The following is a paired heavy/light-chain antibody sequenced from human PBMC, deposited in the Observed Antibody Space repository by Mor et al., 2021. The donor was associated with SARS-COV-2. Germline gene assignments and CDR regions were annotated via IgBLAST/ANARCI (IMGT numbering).Heavy chain of an antibody. Sequence: EVQLVESGGGLVKPGRSLRLSCTASGFTFGDYAMNWVRQAPGKGLEWVGFIRSKAYGGTTEYAASVKGRFTISRDDSKSIAYLQMNSLKTEDTAVYYCTSTEYCTSTSCLPDYWGQGTLVTVSS. D-gene: IGHD2-2*01. CDR3: TSTEYCTSTSCLPDY. V-gene: IGHV3-49*04. CDR2: IRSKAYGGTT. CDR1: GFTFGDYA. J-gene: IGHJ4*02.
Light chain of an antibody. V-gene: IGLV1-47*01. CDR2: RNN. Sequence: QSVLTQPPSASGTPGQRVTISCSGSSSNIGSNYVYWYQQLPGTAPKLLIYRNNQRPSGVPDRFSGSKSDTSASLAISGLRSEDEADYYCAAWDDSLSGRVFGGGTKLTVL. J-gene: IGLJ3*02. CDR1: SSNIGSNY. CDR3: AAWDDSLSGRV.